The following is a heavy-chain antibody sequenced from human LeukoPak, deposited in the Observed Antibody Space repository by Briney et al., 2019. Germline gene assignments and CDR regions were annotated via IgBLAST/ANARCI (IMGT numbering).Heavy chain of an antibody. Sequence: SETLSLTCTVSGGSISSGSYYWSWIRQPAGKGLEWIGRIYTSGSTNYNPSLKSRVTISLDTSENHFSLKLSSVTAADTAVYYCARVTTGGYYIYWGQGTLVTVSS. V-gene: IGHV4-61*02. D-gene: IGHD3-22*01. CDR2: IYTSGST. J-gene: IGHJ4*02. CDR1: GGSISSGSYY. CDR3: ARVTTGGYYIY.